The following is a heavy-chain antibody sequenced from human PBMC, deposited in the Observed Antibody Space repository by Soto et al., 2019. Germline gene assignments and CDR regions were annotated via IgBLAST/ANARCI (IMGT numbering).Heavy chain of an antibody. V-gene: IGHV3-23*01. J-gene: IGHJ3*02. CDR1: GVRFSTYA. D-gene: IGHD2-15*01. CDR3: TTDRPLSRFEVRWWFPDAFDI. Sequence: PGGSLRLSCAASGVRFSTYAMSWVRQAPGKGLEWVSSISSSGGTTNYADSVKGRFTISRDNSKNTLYLQMNSLRAEDTAVYYCTTDRPLSRFEVRWWFPDAFDIWGQGTMVTVSS. CDR2: ISSSGGTT.